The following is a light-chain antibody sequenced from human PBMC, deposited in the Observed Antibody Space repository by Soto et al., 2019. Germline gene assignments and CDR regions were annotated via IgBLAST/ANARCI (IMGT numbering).Light chain of an antibody. J-gene: IGLJ1*01. Sequence: HSVLAQPPSVSGSLGQSITISCIGTSSDVGAYNYVSWYQLHPGKAPKLIIYDVSYRPSGVPNRFSGSKSGNTASLTISGLQAADEADYYCNSYRTSSTRYVFGTGTKVTVL. CDR1: SSDVGAYNY. V-gene: IGLV2-14*01. CDR2: DVS. CDR3: NSYRTSSTRYV.